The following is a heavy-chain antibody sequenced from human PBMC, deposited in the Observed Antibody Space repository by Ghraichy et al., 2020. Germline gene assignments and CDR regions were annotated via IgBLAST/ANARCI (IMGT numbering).Heavy chain of an antibody. D-gene: IGHD3-3*01. Sequence: GGSLRLSCAASGFTFSSYAMSWVRQAPGKGLEWVSAISGSGGSTYYADSVKGRFTISRDNSKNTLYLQMNSVRAEDTAVYYCAKGDYYDCWSGYLDYWGQGTLVTVSS. V-gene: IGHV3-23*01. CDR3: AKGDYYDCWSGYLDY. CDR1: GFTFSSYA. J-gene: IGHJ4*02. CDR2: ISGSGGST.